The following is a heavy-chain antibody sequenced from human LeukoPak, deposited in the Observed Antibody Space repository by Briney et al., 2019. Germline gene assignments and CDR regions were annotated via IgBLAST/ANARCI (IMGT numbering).Heavy chain of an antibody. D-gene: IGHD3-22*01. Sequence: SETLSLTCTVSGGSISSSSYYWGWIRQPPGKGLEWIGSIYYSGSTYYSPSLKSRVTISVDTSKNQFSLKLSSVTAADTAVYYCARLAVNTMIVVVITNYFDYWGQGTLVTVSS. CDR3: ARLAVNTMIVVVITNYFDY. V-gene: IGHV4-39*01. CDR1: GGSISSSSYY. CDR2: IYYSGST. J-gene: IGHJ4*02.